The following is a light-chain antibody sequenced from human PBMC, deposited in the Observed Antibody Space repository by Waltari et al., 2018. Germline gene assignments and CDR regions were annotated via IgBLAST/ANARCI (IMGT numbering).Light chain of an antibody. CDR3: QMYVRLPAT. J-gene: IGKJ1*01. V-gene: IGKV3-20*01. CDR1: QSVGRSL. CDR2: DAS. Sequence: EIVLTQSPGTLSLSPGARAILSCRASQSVGRSLFWDQQKNGQAPRLLLYDASTRATGIPDRFSGGGSGTDFSLTISRLEPEDFAVYYCQMYVRLPATFGQGTKVEI.